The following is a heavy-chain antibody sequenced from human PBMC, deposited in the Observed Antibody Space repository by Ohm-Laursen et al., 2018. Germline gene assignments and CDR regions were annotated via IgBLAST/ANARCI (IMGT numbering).Heavy chain of an antibody. V-gene: IGHV4-31*02. J-gene: IGHJ4*02. CDR2: IYYSGST. CDR3: ARGRSGSYAY. Sequence: TLSLTCTVSGGSISNYYWSWIRQHPGKGLEWIGYIYYSGSTYYNPSLKSRVTISVDTSKNQFSLKLSSVTAADTAVYYCARGRSGSYAYWGQGTLVTVSS. CDR1: GGSISNYY. D-gene: IGHD1-26*01.